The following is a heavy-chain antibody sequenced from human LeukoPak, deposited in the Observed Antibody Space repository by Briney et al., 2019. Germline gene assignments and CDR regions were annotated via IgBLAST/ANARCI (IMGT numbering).Heavy chain of an antibody. J-gene: IGHJ6*02. V-gene: IGHV3-23*01. Sequence: GGSLRLSCAASGFSLRTYAMQWVRQAPGKGLEWVSGISDSGDRTFYAHSVRGRFTISRDNSKNTLYLQMNSLRAEDTAMYFCAKYLTAKGPPYALEVWGQGTTVTVSS. CDR2: ISDSGDRT. CDR3: AKYLTAKGPPYALEV. D-gene: IGHD1-14*01. CDR1: GFSLRTYA.